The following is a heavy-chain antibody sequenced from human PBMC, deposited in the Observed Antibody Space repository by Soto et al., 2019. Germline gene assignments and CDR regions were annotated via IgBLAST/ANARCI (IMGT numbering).Heavy chain of an antibody. D-gene: IGHD3-10*01. CDR3: ARVTGFYGSGEIDY. CDR2: TSFDGSNE. J-gene: IGHJ4*02. V-gene: IGHV3-30-3*01. Sequence: QVQLVESGGGVVQPGRSLRLSCAASGFTFTGFAMYWVRQAPGKGLEWVAVTSFDGSNEYYADFVEGRFTISRDNSKNTLYLQMNSLRPEDTAVYYCARVTGFYGSGEIDYWGQGTLVTVSS. CDR1: GFTFTGFA.